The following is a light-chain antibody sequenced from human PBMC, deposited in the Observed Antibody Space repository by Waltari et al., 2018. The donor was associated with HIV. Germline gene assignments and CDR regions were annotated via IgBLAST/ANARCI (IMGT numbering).Light chain of an antibody. Sequence: NFMLTQPHPVSGSPGKTVTISCTRNSGPIAINSGQWYQRRPGSSPTTVIFDHSQRPSGVSDRFSASIDTSSNSASLTIVGLKTEDEGDFFCHSYDSDNQIFGGGTKLTVL. CDR2: DHS. CDR3: HSYDSDNQI. CDR1: SGPIAINS. J-gene: IGLJ2*01. V-gene: IGLV6-57*01.